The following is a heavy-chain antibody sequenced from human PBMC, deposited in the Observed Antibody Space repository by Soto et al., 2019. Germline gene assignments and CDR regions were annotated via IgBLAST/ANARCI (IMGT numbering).Heavy chain of an antibody. V-gene: IGHV3-30*03. J-gene: IGHJ4*02. CDR1: GYTFGFFG. CDR3: AIGNLSFDFDP. D-gene: IGHD2-15*01. CDR2: ISADGTNT. Sequence: QIQLVESGGDVVQPGRSLRLSCTASGYTFGFFGMHWVRQAPGKGLEWVAFISADGTNTYYADSVRGRFTLSRDNSMRTGYLQMKTLRDEDTGLYFCAIGNLSFDFDPWGRGTLVTVSS.